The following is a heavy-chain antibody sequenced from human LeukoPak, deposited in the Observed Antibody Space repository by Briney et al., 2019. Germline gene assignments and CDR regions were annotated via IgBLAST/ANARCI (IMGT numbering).Heavy chain of an antibody. Sequence: GGSLRLSCAASGFTFSSYAIIWVRLAPGKGLEWVSGISGSGGGTSYADSVKGRFTISRDNSKNTLYLQMNSLRAEDTAVYYCAKEHSSGWYARNYFDYWGQGTLVIVSS. D-gene: IGHD6-19*01. V-gene: IGHV3-23*01. CDR2: ISGSGGGT. CDR3: AKEHSSGWYARNYFDY. CDR1: GFTFSSYA. J-gene: IGHJ4*02.